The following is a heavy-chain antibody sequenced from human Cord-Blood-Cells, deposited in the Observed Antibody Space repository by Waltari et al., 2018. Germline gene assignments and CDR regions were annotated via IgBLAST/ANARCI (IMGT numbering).Heavy chain of an antibody. D-gene: IGHD5-12*01. Sequence: QVQLQESGPGLVKPSETLSLNCAVSGYSISSGYYWGWIRQPPGKGLEWIGSIYHSGSTYYNPSLKSRVTISVDTSKNQFSLKLSSVTAADTAVYYCARGRLHGDSGYDYFDYWGQGTLVTVSS. J-gene: IGHJ4*02. CDR1: GYSISSGYY. CDR2: IYHSGST. CDR3: ARGRLHGDSGYDYFDY. V-gene: IGHV4-38-2*01.